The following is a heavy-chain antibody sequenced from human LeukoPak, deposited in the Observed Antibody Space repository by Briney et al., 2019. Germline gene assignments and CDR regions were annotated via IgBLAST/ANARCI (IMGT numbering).Heavy chain of an antibody. Sequence: SETLSLTCTVSGGSISSYYWSWIRQPPGKGLEWIGYIYYSGSTNYNPSLKSRVTISVDTSKNQFSLKLSSVTAADTAVYYCARVALGTLAYCGGDCYHFDYWGQGTLVTVSS. V-gene: IGHV4-59*01. D-gene: IGHD2-21*02. CDR1: GGSISSYY. CDR3: ARVALGTLAYCGGDCYHFDY. J-gene: IGHJ4*02. CDR2: IYYSGST.